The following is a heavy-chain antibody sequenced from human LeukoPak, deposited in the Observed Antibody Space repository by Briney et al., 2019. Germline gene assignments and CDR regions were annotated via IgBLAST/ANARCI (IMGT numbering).Heavy chain of an antibody. Sequence: GGSLRLSCAASGFIFSSYAMSWVRQAPGKGLEWVSAISGSGGSTYYADSAKGRFTISRDNSKNTLYLQMNSLRAEDTAVYYCARDPDGDLYFDYWGQGTLVTVSS. J-gene: IGHJ4*02. D-gene: IGHD4-17*01. CDR1: GFIFSSYA. CDR3: ARDPDGDLYFDY. V-gene: IGHV3-23*01. CDR2: ISGSGGST.